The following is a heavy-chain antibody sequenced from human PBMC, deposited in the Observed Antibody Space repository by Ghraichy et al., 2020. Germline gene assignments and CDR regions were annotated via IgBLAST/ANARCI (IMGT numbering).Heavy chain of an antibody. J-gene: IGHJ3*02. D-gene: IGHD1-26*01. V-gene: IGHV6-1*01. CDR1: GDSVSSNSAA. Sequence: SETLSLTCAISGDSVSSNSAAWNWIRQSPSRGLEWLGRTYYRSKWYNDYAVSVKSRITINPDTSKNQFSLQLNSVTPEDTAVYYCARDGGYSGSQTDAFDIWGQGTMVTVSS. CDR2: TYYRSKWYN. CDR3: ARDGGYSGSQTDAFDI.